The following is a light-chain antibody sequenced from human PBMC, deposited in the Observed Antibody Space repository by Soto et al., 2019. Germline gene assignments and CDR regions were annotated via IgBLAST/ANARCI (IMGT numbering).Light chain of an antibody. J-gene: IGKJ1*01. V-gene: IGKV3-20*01. CDR3: QQYGSSGT. Sequence: IVLTQSPGTLSLSPGERATLSCRASQSISDTLAWYQQKPGQAPRLLIYGASKRATGFPARFSGSGSGTDFTLTISRLEPEDFAVYYCQQYGSSGTFGQGTKVDIK. CDR2: GAS. CDR1: QSISDT.